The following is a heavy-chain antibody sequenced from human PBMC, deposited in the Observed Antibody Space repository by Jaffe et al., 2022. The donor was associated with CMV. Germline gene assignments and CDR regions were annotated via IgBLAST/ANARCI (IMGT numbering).Heavy chain of an antibody. CDR1: GGSFSGYY. D-gene: IGHD6-6*01. V-gene: IGHV4-34*01. CDR3: ARGWLGAARRIYYYYGMDV. CDR2: INHSGST. J-gene: IGHJ6*02. Sequence: QVQLQQWGAGLLKPSETLSLTCAVYGGSFSGYYWSWIRQPPGKGLEWIGEINHSGSTNYNPSLKSRVTISVDTSKNQFSLKLSSVTAADTAVYYCARGWLGAARRIYYYYGMDVWGQGTTVTVSS.